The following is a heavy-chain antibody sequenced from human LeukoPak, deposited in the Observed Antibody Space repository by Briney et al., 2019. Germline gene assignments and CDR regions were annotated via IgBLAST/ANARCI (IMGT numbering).Heavy chain of an antibody. CDR3: AKDLGGLRYFDWLSMDYYYGMDV. J-gene: IGHJ6*02. D-gene: IGHD3-9*01. CDR2: IYSGGST. V-gene: IGHV3-53*01. Sequence: PGGSLRLSCAASGFTVSSNYMSWVRQAPGKGLEWVSVIYSGGSTYYADSVKGRFTISRDNSKNTLYLQMNSLRAEDTAVYYCAKDLGGLRYFDWLSMDYYYGMDVWGRGTTVTVSS. CDR1: GFTVSSNY.